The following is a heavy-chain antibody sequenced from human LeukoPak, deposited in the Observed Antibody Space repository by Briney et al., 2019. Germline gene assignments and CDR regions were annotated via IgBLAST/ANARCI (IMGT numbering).Heavy chain of an antibody. CDR2: IYYSGST. D-gene: IGHD1-26*01. CDR1: GGSVSSGSYY. J-gene: IGHJ4*02. Sequence: SETLSLTCTVSGGSVSSGSYYWSWIRQPPGKGLEWIGYIYYSGSTNYNPSLKSRVTISVDTSQNQFSLKLSSVTAADTAVYYCARDNSGSYHFDYWGQGTLVTVSS. V-gene: IGHV4-61*01. CDR3: ARDNSGSYHFDY.